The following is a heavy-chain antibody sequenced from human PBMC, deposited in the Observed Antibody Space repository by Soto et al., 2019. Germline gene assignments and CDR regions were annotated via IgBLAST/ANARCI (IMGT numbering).Heavy chain of an antibody. CDR2: ISSSSSYI. Sequence: GRSIRHSYAASELNFISFSMSWVSKKKRKGLEWVLSISSSSSYIYYADSVKGRFTISRDNAKNSLYLQMNSLRAEDTAVYYCARDPTIFGVVIIPYDMAVWGKGTTVTVSS. CDR1: ELNFISFS. CDR3: ARDPTIFGVVIIPYDMAV. J-gene: IGHJ6*03. D-gene: IGHD3-3*01. V-gene: IGHV3-21*01.